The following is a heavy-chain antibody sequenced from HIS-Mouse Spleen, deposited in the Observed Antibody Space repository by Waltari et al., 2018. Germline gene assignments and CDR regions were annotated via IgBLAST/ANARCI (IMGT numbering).Heavy chain of an antibody. V-gene: IGHV4-34*01. CDR3: ARGNIVVVPAAILGNWFDP. J-gene: IGHJ5*02. Sequence: QVQLQQWGAGLLKPSETLSLTCAVYGGSFSGYYWRWIRQPPGQGLEWIGEINHSGSTNYNPSLKSRVTISVDTSKNQFSLKLSSVTAADTAVYYCARGNIVVVPAAILGNWFDPWGQGTLVTVSS. D-gene: IGHD2-2*02. CDR1: GGSFSGYY. CDR2: INHSGST.